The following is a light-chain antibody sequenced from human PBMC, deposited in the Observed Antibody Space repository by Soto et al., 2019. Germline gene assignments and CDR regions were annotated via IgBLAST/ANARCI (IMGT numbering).Light chain of an antibody. Sequence: GESVTIPCQASQVISTSLAWYQVKPGKAPKLLIYAASTLESGVPSRFSATVSGTDFTLTISSLQPEDFATYYCQQSYSTPRITCGQGTRLE. CDR2: AAS. CDR1: QVISTS. V-gene: IGKV1-39*01. J-gene: IGKJ5*01. CDR3: QQSYSTPRIT.